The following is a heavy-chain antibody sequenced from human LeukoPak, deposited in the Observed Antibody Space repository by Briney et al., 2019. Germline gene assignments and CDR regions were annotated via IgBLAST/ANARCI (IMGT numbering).Heavy chain of an antibody. V-gene: IGHV4-59*01. D-gene: IGHD4-17*01. CDR3: ARARYGDYVGDDY. CDR2: IYYSGST. Sequence: SETLSLTCTVSGGPISSYYWSWIRQPPGKGLEWIGYIYYSGSTNYNPSLKSRVTISVDTSKNQFSLKLSSVTAADTAVYYCARARYGDYVGDDYWGQGTLVTVSS. CDR1: GGPISSYY. J-gene: IGHJ4*02.